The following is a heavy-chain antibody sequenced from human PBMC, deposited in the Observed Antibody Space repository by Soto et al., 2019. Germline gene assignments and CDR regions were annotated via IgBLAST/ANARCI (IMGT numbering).Heavy chain of an antibody. CDR1: GFTFSSYG. V-gene: IGHV3-33*01. CDR2: IWYDGSNK. Sequence: QVQLAESGGGVVQPGRSLRLSCAASGFTFSSYGMHWVRQAPGKGLEWVAVIWYDGSNKYYADSVKGRFTISRDNSKNTLYLQMNSLRAEDTAVYYCARVEGGYSSGWYLDYWGQGTLVTVSS. J-gene: IGHJ4*02. CDR3: ARVEGGYSSGWYLDY. D-gene: IGHD6-19*01.